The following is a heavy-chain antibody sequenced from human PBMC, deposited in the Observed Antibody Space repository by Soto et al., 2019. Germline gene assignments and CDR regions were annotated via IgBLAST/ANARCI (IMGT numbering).Heavy chain of an antibody. V-gene: IGHV6-1*01. Sequence: PXQTLSLTCAISGDSVSSNSAACNWIRHSPSRGLEWLGRTYYRSKWYNDYAVSVKSRITINPDTSRNQFSLQLNSVTPEDTAVYYCERDTSIAELQDGMDVWGQGTTVTVSS. CDR1: GDSVSSNSAA. J-gene: IGHJ6*02. D-gene: IGHD6-6*01. CDR3: ERDTSIAELQDGMDV. CDR2: TYYRSKWYN.